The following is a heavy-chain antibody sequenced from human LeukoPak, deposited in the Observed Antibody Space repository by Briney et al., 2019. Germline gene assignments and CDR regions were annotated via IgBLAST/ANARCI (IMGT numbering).Heavy chain of an antibody. CDR1: GFSFSSYA. CDR3: AKAPTYSSSWYTGYSSGWLDY. D-gene: IGHD6-13*01. CDR2: ISGSGGST. J-gene: IGHJ4*02. V-gene: IGHV3-23*01. Sequence: SGGSLRLSCAASGFSFSSYAMSWVRQAPGKGLEWVSAISGSGGSTYYADSVKGRFTISRDNSKNTLYLQMNSLRAEDTAVYYCAKAPTYSSSWYTGYSSGWLDYWGQGTLVTVSS.